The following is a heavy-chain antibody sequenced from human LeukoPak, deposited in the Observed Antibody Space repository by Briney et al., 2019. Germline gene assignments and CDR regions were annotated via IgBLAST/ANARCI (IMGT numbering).Heavy chain of an antibody. Sequence: ASVKVSCKASGYTFTSYAISWVRQAPGQGLEWMGWISAYNGNTHYAQKFQGRVTMTKDTSTSTAYMELRSLRSDDTAVYYCARDYNFREKYNWFDPWGQGTLVTVSS. J-gene: IGHJ5*02. V-gene: IGHV1-18*01. D-gene: IGHD1-20*01. CDR2: ISAYNGNT. CDR1: GYTFTSYA. CDR3: ARDYNFREKYNWFDP.